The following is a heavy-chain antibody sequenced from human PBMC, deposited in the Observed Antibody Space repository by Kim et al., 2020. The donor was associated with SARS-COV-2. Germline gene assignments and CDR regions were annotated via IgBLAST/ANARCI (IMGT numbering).Heavy chain of an antibody. CDR1: GFTFTNYA. D-gene: IGHD3-10*01. J-gene: IGHJ6*02. Sequence: GGSLRLSCAASGFTFTNYAMNWVRQAPGMGLEWASAVNGGGGSTYHADSVKGRFTISTDKSKNTLYLQMNNLRGEDTAIYYFAKGSGFDYYSGMYGWGQG. CDR3: AKGSGFDYYSGMYG. V-gene: IGHV3-23*01. CDR2: VNGGGGST.